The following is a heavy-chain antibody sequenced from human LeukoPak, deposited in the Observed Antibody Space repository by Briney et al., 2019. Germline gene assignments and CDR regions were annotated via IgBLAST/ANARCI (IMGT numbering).Heavy chain of an antibody. Sequence: ASVKVSCKASGYTFTSYGISWVRQAPGQGLEWMGWISAYNGNTNYAQKLQGRVTMTTDTSTSTAYMELRSLRSDDTAVYYCARTAVYYDSSGYYYYFDYWGPGTLVTVSS. D-gene: IGHD3-22*01. CDR3: ARTAVYYDSSGYYYYFDY. CDR1: GYTFTSYG. V-gene: IGHV1-18*01. J-gene: IGHJ4*02. CDR2: ISAYNGNT.